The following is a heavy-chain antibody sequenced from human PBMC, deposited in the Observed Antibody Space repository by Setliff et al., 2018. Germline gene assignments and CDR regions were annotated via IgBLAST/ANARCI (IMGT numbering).Heavy chain of an antibody. CDR1: GGSFTNYY. CDR2: INHSGST. CDR3: RYWSGYYNNDY. J-gene: IGHJ4*02. V-gene: IGHV4-34*01. Sequence: SETLSLTCTVYGGSFTNYYWGWIRQSPGKGLEWIGEINHSGSTNYNPSLKSRLTISVDASTKQFSLKLYSVTAADTAVYYCRYWSGYYNNDYWGQGTLVTVSS. D-gene: IGHD3-3*01.